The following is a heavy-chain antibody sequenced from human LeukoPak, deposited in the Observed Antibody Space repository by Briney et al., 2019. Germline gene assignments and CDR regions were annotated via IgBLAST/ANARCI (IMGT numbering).Heavy chain of an antibody. D-gene: IGHD3-22*01. J-gene: IGHJ4*02. V-gene: IGHV3-64D*06. CDR1: GSAFSSYA. Sequence: PGGSLRLSCSASGSAFSSYAMHWVRQAPGKGLEYVSAISSNGGSTYYADSVKGRFTISRDNSKNTLYLQMSSLRAEDTAVYYCVKDCGVMVITIGLDYWGQGTLVTVSS. CDR2: ISSNGGST. CDR3: VKDCGVMVITIGLDY.